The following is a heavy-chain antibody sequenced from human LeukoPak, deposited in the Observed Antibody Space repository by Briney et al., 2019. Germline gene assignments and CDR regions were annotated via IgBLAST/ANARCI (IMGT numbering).Heavy chain of an antibody. CDR3: ARGLFRYCSGGSCYSYYYGMDV. CDR1: GGTFSSYA. J-gene: IGHJ6*02. CDR2: MNPNSGNT. V-gene: IGHV1-8*02. Sequence: GASVKVSCKASGGTFSSYAINWVRQATGQGLEWMGWMNPNSGNTGYAQKFQGRVTMTRNTSISTAYMELSSLRSEDTAVYYCARGLFRYCSGGSCYSYYYGMDVWGQGTTVTVSS. D-gene: IGHD2-15*01.